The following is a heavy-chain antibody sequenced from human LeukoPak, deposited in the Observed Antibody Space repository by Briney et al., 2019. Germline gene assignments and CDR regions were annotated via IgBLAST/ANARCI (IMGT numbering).Heavy chain of an antibody. CDR3: AKELYFGSGSYPDY. CDR2: ISPDGSNK. CDR1: GFPFSSYG. D-gene: IGHD3-10*01. J-gene: IGHJ4*02. Sequence: GGPLRLSCAASGFPFSSYGMHGVRQATGKGLEWVAVISPDGSNKYYADSVKGRFTISRHNSKNTLYLQMNSLRVEDTAVYNCAKELYFGSGSYPDYWGQGTLVTVSS. V-gene: IGHV3-30*18.